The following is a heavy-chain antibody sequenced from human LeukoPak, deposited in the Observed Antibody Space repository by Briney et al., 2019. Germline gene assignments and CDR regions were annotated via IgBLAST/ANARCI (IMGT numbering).Heavy chain of an antibody. J-gene: IGHJ6*02. V-gene: IGHV4-59*08. CDR1: GGSISSYY. CDR2: IYYSGST. D-gene: IGHD6-13*01. Sequence: SETLSLTCTVSGGSISSYYWSWIRQPPGKGLEWIGCIYYSGSTNYNPSLKSRVTISVDTSKNQFSLKLSSVTAADTAVYYCARLAIAAAGHYYYYGMDVWGQGTTVTVSS. CDR3: ARLAIAAAGHYYYYGMDV.